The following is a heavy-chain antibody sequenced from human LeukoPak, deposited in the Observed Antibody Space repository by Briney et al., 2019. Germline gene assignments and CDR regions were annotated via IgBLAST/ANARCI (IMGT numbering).Heavy chain of an antibody. CDR2: IYHSGST. V-gene: IGHV4-38-2*02. D-gene: IGHD3-22*01. Sequence: SETLSLTCTVSGYSISSGYYWGWIRQPPGKGLGWIGSIYHSGSTYYNPSLKSRVTISVDTSKNQFSLKLSSVTAADTAVYYCARGLDYYDSSGYYFDYWGQGTLVTVSS. CDR1: GYSISSGYY. CDR3: ARGLDYYDSSGYYFDY. J-gene: IGHJ4*02.